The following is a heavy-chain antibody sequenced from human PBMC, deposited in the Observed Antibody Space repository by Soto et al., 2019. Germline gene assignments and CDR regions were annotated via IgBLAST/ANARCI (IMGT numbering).Heavy chain of an antibody. CDR2: IYHSGST. Sequence: PSETLSLTCAVSGGSISSSNWWRWVRQPPGKGREWIGEIYHSGSTNYNPSLKSRVTISVDKSKNQFSLKLSSVTAADTAVYYCASGYSSGWGLVGYYYYGMDVWGQGTTVTVSS. D-gene: IGHD6-19*01. CDR1: GGSISSSNW. CDR3: ASGYSSGWGLVGYYYYGMDV. V-gene: IGHV4-4*02. J-gene: IGHJ6*02.